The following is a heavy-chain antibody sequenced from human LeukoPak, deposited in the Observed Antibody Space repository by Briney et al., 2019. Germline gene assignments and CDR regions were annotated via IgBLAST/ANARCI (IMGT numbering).Heavy chain of an antibody. CDR1: GYTFTSYD. J-gene: IGHJ5*02. D-gene: IGHD3-16*01. CDR2: MNPNSGNT. CDR3: ARVIGRNNWFDP. Sequence: GASVKVSCKASGYTFTSYDINWVRQATGQGLEWMGWMNPNSGNTGYAQKFQGRVTMTRNTSISTAYMELSSLRSEDTAVYYCARVIGRNNWFDPWGQGTLVTVSS. V-gene: IGHV1-8*01.